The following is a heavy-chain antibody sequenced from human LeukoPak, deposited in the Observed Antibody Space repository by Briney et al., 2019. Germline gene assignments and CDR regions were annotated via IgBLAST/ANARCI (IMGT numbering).Heavy chain of an antibody. V-gene: IGHV1-24*01. CDR3: ATPLPRTMVRGPGSYYFDY. CDR1: GYTLTELS. J-gene: IGHJ4*02. CDR2: FDPEDGET. Sequence: ASVKVSCKVSGYTLTELSMHWVRQAPGKGLEWMGGFDPEDGETIYAQKFQGRVTMTEDTSTDTAYMELSSLRSEDTAVYYCATPLPRTMVRGPGSYYFDYWGQGTLVTVSS. D-gene: IGHD3-10*01.